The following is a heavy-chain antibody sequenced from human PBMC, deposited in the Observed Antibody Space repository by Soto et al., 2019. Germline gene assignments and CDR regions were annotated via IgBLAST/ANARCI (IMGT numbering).Heavy chain of an antibody. CDR2: ISAYNGNT. V-gene: IGHV1-18*01. CDR1: GYTFTSYG. CDR3: ARGGWSGIAAAGTGEDYFDY. D-gene: IGHD6-13*01. J-gene: IGHJ4*02. Sequence: ASVKVSCKASGYTFTSYGISWVRQAPGQGLEWMGWISAYNGNTNYAQKLQGRVTMTTDTSTSTAYMELRSLRSDDTVVYYCARGGWSGIAAAGTGEDYFDYWGQGTLVTVSS.